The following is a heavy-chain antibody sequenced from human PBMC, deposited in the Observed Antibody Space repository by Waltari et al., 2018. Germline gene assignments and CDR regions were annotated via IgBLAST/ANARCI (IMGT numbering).Heavy chain of an antibody. CDR1: GFTVSSNY. CDR2: IYSGGST. Sequence: EVQLVESGGGLIQPGGSLRLSCAASGFTVSSNYMSWVRQAPGKGLGWVAVIYSGGSTYYADSVKGRFTISRDNSKNTLYLQMNSLRAEDTAVYYCARGSSSWTYWYFDLWGRGTLVTVSS. V-gene: IGHV3-53*01. CDR3: ARGSSSWTYWYFDL. J-gene: IGHJ2*01. D-gene: IGHD6-6*01.